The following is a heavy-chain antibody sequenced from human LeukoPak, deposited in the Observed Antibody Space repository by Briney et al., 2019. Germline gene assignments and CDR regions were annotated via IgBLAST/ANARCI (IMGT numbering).Heavy chain of an antibody. CDR2: VSGTGGRT. D-gene: IGHD6-6*01. CDR1: GFTFSTYA. J-gene: IGHJ5*02. Sequence: GGSLRLSCAASGFTFSTYAMSWVRQAPGKGLEWVPVVSGTGGRTYYADSVKGRFTISRDNSKNTLYLQMNSLRAEDTALYYCVKASSSSPQYNWFDAWGQGTLVTVSS. CDR3: VKASSSSPQYNWFDA. V-gene: IGHV3-23*01.